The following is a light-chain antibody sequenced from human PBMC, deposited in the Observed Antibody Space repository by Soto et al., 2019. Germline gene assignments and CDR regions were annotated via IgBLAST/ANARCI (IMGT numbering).Light chain of an antibody. CDR1: QLINGY. Sequence: DIQLTQSPSSLSASLGDRVTISCRASQLINGYLNWYQQKPGKAPRLLIYTASNLQSGVPSRFRGTRSGTDFTLIISDLQAEDFATYYCQQTYSPLRTFGQGTRVEIK. J-gene: IGKJ1*01. V-gene: IGKV1-39*01. CDR3: QQTYSPLRT. CDR2: TAS.